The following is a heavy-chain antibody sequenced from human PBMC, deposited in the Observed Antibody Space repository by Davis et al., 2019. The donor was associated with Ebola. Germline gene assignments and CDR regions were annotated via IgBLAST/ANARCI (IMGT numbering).Heavy chain of an antibody. J-gene: IGHJ6*02. CDR2: IWYDGSNK. CDR1: GFTFSSYG. Sequence: GESLKISCAASGFTFSSYGMHWVRQAPGKGLEWVAVIWYDGSNKYYADSVKGRFTISRDNSKNTLYLQMNSLRAEDTAVYYCAKGGYGGNSYYYYYGMDVWGQGTTVTVSS. V-gene: IGHV3-30*02. CDR3: AKGGYGGNSYYYYYGMDV. D-gene: IGHD4-23*01.